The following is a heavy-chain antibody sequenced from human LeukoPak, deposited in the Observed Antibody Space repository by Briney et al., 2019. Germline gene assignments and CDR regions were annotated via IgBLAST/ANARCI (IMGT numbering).Heavy chain of an antibody. CDR3: ARGGGDTIFGVVTLIDY. V-gene: IGHV4-34*01. CDR1: GGSFSGYY. D-gene: IGHD3-3*01. Sequence: PSETLSLTCAVYGGSFSGYYWSWIRQPPGKGLEWIGEINHSGSTNYNPSLKSRVTISVDTSKNQFSLKLSSVTAADTAVYYCARGGGDTIFGVVTLIDYWGQGTLVTVSS. J-gene: IGHJ4*02. CDR2: INHSGST.